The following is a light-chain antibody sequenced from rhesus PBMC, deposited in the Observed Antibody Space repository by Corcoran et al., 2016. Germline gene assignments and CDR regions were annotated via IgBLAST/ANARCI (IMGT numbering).Light chain of an antibody. CDR3: CSYTTSSTYI. Sequence: QAAPTQPPSVSGSPKQSVTISGTVTSSDIGGYDSVSWYQHHPGKAPKLMIYGVTHRPSGVSDRFSASKSGNTASLTISGLQAEDAADYYCCSYTTSSTYIFGAGTPLTVL. CDR2: GVT. V-gene: IGLV2S7*01. J-gene: IGLJ1*01. CDR1: SSDIGGYDS.